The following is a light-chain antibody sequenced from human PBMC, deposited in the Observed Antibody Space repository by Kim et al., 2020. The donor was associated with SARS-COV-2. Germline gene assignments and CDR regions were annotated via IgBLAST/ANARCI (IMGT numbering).Light chain of an antibody. CDR1: TLRAHY. V-gene: IGLV3-19*01. Sequence: GQTVKIIYQGHTLRAHYAAWYQQRPGQAPVLVIYAKNDRAPGIPGRFSGSSSGNTSSLTITGALAEDEADYYCSSRDSSDSHLVVFGGGTQLTVL. CDR3: SSRDSSDSHLVV. J-gene: IGLJ3*02. CDR2: AKN.